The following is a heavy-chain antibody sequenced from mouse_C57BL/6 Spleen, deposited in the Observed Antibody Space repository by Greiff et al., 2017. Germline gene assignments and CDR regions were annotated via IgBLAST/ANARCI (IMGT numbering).Heavy chain of an antibody. Sequence: VQLQQSGPELVKPGASVKISCKASGYTFTDYYMNWVKQSHGKSLEWIGDINPNNGGTSYNQKFKGKATLTVDKSSSTAYMERRSLTSEDSAVYYCARCFWALYYFDYWGQGTTLTVSS. CDR3: ARCFWALYYFDY. V-gene: IGHV1-26*01. D-gene: IGHD4-1*01. CDR1: GYTFTDYY. CDR2: INPNNGGT. J-gene: IGHJ2*01.